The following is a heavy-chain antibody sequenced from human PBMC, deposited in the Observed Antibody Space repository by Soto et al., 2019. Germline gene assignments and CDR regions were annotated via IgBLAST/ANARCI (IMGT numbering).Heavy chain of an antibody. CDR3: ARGGGWYVWFDP. Sequence: ASVKVSCKASGYTFTSYAMHWVRQAPGQRLEWMGWINAGNGNTKYSQKFQGRVTITGNTSASTAYMELSSLRSEDTAVYYCARGGGWYVWFDPWGQGTLVTVPQ. CDR2: INAGNGNT. V-gene: IGHV1-3*01. CDR1: GYTFTSYA. J-gene: IGHJ5*02. D-gene: IGHD6-19*01.